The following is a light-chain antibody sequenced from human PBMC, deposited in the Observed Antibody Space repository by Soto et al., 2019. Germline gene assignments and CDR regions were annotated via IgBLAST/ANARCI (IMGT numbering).Light chain of an antibody. CDR3: QHYNSYSEA. CDR1: QGISNY. Sequence: DVKMTQSPSAVSASVGDRVNITCRASQGISNYLAWYQQKPGKAPKLLIYKASTLKSGVPSRFSGSGSGTEFTLTISSLQPDDFATYYCQHYNSYSEAFGQGTKVDIK. CDR2: KAS. V-gene: IGKV1-5*03. J-gene: IGKJ1*01.